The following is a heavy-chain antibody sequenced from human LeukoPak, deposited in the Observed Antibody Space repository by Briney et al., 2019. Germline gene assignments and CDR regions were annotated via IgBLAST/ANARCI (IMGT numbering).Heavy chain of an antibody. J-gene: IGHJ3*02. CDR2: ISAYNGNT. CDR3: ARGRRITMVRETIDAFDI. V-gene: IGHV1-18*01. Sequence: GASVKVSCKASGYTFTSYGISWVRQAPGQGLEWMGWISAYNGNTNYAQKLQGGVTMTTDTSTSTAYMELRSLRSDDTAVYYCARGRRITMVRETIDAFDIWGQGTMVTVSS. D-gene: IGHD3-10*01. CDR1: GYTFTSYG.